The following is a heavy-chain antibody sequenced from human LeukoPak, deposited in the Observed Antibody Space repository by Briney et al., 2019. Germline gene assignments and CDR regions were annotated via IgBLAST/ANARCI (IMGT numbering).Heavy chain of an antibody. D-gene: IGHD3-10*01. CDR1: GGTFSSYA. CDR2: IIPIFGTA. J-gene: IGHJ4*02. V-gene: IGHV1-69*05. Sequence: SVKVSCKASGGTFSSYAISWVRQAPGQGLEWMGGIIPIFGTANYAQKFQGRVTITTDESTSTAYMELSSLRSEDTAVYYCARMYYYGSGSYSNSAHFDYWDQGTLVTVSS. CDR3: ARMYYYGSGSYSNSAHFDY.